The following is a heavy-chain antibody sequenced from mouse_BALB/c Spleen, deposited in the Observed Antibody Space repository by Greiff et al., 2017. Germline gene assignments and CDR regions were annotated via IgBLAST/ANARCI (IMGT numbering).Heavy chain of an antibody. J-gene: IGHJ3*01. V-gene: IGHV5-6-3*01. CDR1: GFTFSSYG. CDR2: INSNGGST. D-gene: IGHD2-4*01. Sequence: EVKLMESGGGLVQPGGSLKLSCAASGFTFSSYGMSWVRQTPDKRLELVATINSNGGSTYYPDSVKGRFTISRDNAKNTLYLQMSSLKSEDTAMYYCAREAYDYAWFAYWGQGTLVTVSA. CDR3: AREAYDYAWFAY.